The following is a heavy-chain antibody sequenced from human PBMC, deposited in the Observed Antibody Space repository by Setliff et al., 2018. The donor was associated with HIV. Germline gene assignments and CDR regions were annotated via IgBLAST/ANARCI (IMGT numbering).Heavy chain of an antibody. V-gene: IGHV4-39*02. D-gene: IGHD3-10*01. CDR2: IYYAGNT. J-gene: IGHJ4*02. CDR1: GVSVSSGGYY. Sequence: SETLSLTCTVSGVSVSSGGYYWGWIRQPPGKGLEWVGTIYYAGNTFYNPSFKSRVTISVDTSKNYVSLKLTSVSAADTATYFCARHDRRSHDSWFAQAYSFNYWGQGVLVTVSS. CDR3: ARHDRRSHDSWFAQAYSFNY.